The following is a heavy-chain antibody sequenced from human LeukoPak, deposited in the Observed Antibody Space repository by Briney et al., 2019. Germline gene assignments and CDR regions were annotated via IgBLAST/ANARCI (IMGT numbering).Heavy chain of an antibody. J-gene: IGHJ6*02. D-gene: IGHD3-10*01. Sequence: ASVKVSCKASGYTFTGYYTHWVRQAPGQGLEWMGWINPNSGGTNYAQKFQGRVTMTRDTSIGTAYMELSRLRSDDTAVYYCARARSMVRDPRLKHVKSYYYYGMDVWGQGTTVTVSS. CDR2: INPNSGGT. V-gene: IGHV1-2*02. CDR1: GYTFTGYY. CDR3: ARARSMVRDPRLKHVKSYYYYGMDV.